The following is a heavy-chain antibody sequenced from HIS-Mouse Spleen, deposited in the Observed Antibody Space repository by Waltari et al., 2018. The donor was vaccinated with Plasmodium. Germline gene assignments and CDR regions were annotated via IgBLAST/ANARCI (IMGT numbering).Heavy chain of an antibody. CDR1: GFTVSSNY. J-gene: IGHJ3*02. CDR3: ARGMKSSSSAFDI. Sequence: EVQLVESGGGLIQPGGSLRLSCAASGFTVSSNYMSWVRQAPGKGLELVSGIYRGGSTYYADSVKGRVTISRDNSKNTLDLQMNSLRAEDTAVYYCARGMKSSSSAFDIWGQGTMVTVSS. D-gene: IGHD6-6*01. CDR2: IYRGGST. V-gene: IGHV3-53*01.